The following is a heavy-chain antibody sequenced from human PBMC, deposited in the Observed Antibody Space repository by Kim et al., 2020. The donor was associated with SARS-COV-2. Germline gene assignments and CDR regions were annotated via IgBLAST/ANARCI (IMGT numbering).Heavy chain of an antibody. CDR3: AKSVVVVPAAIRYFDL. Sequence: SVKGRLTISRDNSKNTLYRQMNSLRAEDTAVYYCAKSVVVVPAAIRYFDLWGRGTLVTVSS. V-gene: IGHV3-23*01. D-gene: IGHD2-2*01. J-gene: IGHJ2*01.